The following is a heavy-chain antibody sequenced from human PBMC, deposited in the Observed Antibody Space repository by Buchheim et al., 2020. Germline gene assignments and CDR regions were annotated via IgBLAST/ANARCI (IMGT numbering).Heavy chain of an antibody. Sequence: QVQLQESGPGLVKPSETLSLTCNVSGGSITGSYWSWIRQPPGKGLEWIGYVSASGDSIYNPSLESRVTMSVEPSKNQFSLKRRSATAADTAIYYCARDCGGDCYGHYYGLDVWGQGTT. CDR2: VSASGDS. J-gene: IGHJ6*02. V-gene: IGHV4-59*12. CDR1: GGSITGSY. D-gene: IGHD2-21*02. CDR3: ARDCGGDCYGHYYGLDV.